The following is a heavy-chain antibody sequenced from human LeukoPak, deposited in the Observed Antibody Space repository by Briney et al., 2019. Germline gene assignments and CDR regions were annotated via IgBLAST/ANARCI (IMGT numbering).Heavy chain of an antibody. D-gene: IGHD2-21*01. J-gene: IGHJ4*02. CDR2: IKEDGSEK. Sequence: GGSLRLSCAASGFTFSSYWMSWVRQAPGKGLEWVANIKEDGSEKNYVDSVKGRFTISRDNAKNSLYLEMNSLRAEDTAVYYCASVLFGGPFDYWGQGTLVTVSS. V-gene: IGHV3-7*05. CDR1: GFTFSSYW. CDR3: ASVLFGGPFDY.